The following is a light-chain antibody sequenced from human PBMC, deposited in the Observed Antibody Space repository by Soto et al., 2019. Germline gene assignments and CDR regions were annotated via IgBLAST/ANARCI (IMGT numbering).Light chain of an antibody. Sequence: EIVLTQSPGTLSLSPGERATLSCRASQNVSNSYLSWYQQQPGQAPRLLIYGSSSRATGIPDRFSGSGAGTDFTLTISRLEPEDFAVYYCQQYGSSPTTFGQGTKVEIK. CDR3: QQYGSSPTT. V-gene: IGKV3-20*01. CDR2: GSS. CDR1: QNVSNSY. J-gene: IGKJ1*01.